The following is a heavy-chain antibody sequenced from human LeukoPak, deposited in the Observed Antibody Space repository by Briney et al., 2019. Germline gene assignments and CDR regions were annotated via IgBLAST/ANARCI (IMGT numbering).Heavy chain of an antibody. D-gene: IGHD2-2*01. CDR1: GGTFSSYA. CDR3: ARHGPAAHQTHTFDY. J-gene: IGHJ4*02. V-gene: IGHV1-69*13. CDR2: IIPIFGTA. Sequence: ASVKVSCKASGGTFSSYAISWVRQAPGQGLEWMGGIIPIFGTANYAQKFQGRVTITADESTSTAYMELSSLRSEDTAVYYCARHGPAAHQTHTFDYWGQGTLVTVSS.